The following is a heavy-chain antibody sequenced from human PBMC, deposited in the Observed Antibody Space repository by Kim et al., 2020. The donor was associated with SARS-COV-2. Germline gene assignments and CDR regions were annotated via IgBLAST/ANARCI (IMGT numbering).Heavy chain of an antibody. CDR1: GFTFSSYA. V-gene: IGHV3-30*04. J-gene: IGHJ5*02. D-gene: IGHD3-10*01. Sequence: GGSLRLSCAASGFTFSSYAMHWVRQAPGKGLEWVAVISYDGSNKYYADSVKGRFTISRDNSKNTLYLQMNSLRAEDTAVYYCAREWFGESGGPFDPWGQGTLVTVSS. CDR2: ISYDGSNK. CDR3: AREWFGESGGPFDP.